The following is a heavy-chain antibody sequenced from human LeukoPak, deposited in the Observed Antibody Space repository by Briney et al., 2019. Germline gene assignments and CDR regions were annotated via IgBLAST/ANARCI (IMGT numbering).Heavy chain of an antibody. CDR2: INPNSGGT. Sequence: ASVKVSFKASGYTFTGYYMHWVRQAPGQGLEWMGWINPNSGGTNYAQKFQGRVTMTRDTSISTAYMELSRLRSDDPAVYYCAKPPTTVTPRGFSASVYWGQGTLVTVSS. D-gene: IGHD4-17*01. V-gene: IGHV1-2*02. J-gene: IGHJ4*02. CDR3: AKPPTTVTPRGFSASVY. CDR1: GYTFTGYY.